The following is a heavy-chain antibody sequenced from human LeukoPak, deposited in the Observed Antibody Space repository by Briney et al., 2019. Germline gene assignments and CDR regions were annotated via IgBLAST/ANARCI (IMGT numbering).Heavy chain of an antibody. CDR1: GFTFSSYW. V-gene: IGHV3-30*02. CDR2: IRYDGSNK. Sequence: GGSLRLSCAASGFTFSSYWMSWVRQAPGKGLEWVAFIRYDGSNKYYADSVKGRFTISRDNSKNTLYLQMNSLRAEDTAVYYCAKTSGVVVPAAMINYWGQGTLVTVSS. CDR3: AKTSGVVVPAAMINY. J-gene: IGHJ4*02. D-gene: IGHD2-2*01.